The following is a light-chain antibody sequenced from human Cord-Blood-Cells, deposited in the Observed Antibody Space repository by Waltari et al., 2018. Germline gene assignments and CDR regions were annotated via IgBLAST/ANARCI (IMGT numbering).Light chain of an antibody. Sequence: QSVLTQPPSVSEAPRQRVTISCSGSSSNIGNNAVNLYQQLPGKAPKLLIYYDDLLPSGVSDRFSGSKSGTSASLAISGLQSEDEADYYCAAWDDSLNGPVVGGGTKLTVL. CDR2: YDD. CDR3: AAWDDSLNGPV. CDR1: SSNIGNNA. V-gene: IGLV1-36*01. J-gene: IGLJ3*02.